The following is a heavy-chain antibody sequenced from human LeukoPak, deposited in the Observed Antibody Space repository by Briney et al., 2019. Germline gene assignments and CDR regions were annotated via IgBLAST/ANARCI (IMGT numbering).Heavy chain of an antibody. CDR3: ARENTGYYYYGMDV. V-gene: IGHV4-59*01. Sequence: SETLSLTCTVSGGSISGYYWSWSRQPPGKGLEWIGYIYDSGSTNYNPSLKSRVTISVDTSKNQFSLKLSSVTAADTAVYYCARENTGYYYYGMDVWGQGTTVTVSS. D-gene: IGHD1-14*01. J-gene: IGHJ6*02. CDR1: GGSISGYY. CDR2: IYDSGST.